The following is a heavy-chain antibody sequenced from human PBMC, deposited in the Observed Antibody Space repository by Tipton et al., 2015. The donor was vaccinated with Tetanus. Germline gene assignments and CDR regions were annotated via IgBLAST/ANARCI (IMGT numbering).Heavy chain of an antibody. CDR1: GYTLTDLA. Sequence: QSGPEVKKPGASVKVSCKVSGYTLTDLAIHWVRQAPGQGLEWVGWISAYNGKTKYAQKLQGRVTMTTDRSASTAYMDLRRLRPDDTAVYYCARVQEQRIYFYGMDVWGQGTTVTVSS. D-gene: IGHD6-25*01. J-gene: IGHJ6*02. V-gene: IGHV1-18*01. CDR3: ARVQEQRIYFYGMDV. CDR2: ISAYNGKT.